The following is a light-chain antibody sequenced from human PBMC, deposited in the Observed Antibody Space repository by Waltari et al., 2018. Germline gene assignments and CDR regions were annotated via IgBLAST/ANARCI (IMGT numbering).Light chain of an antibody. CDR3: QTWGTGIQV. J-gene: IGLJ3*02. CDR1: SGHTTYD. Sequence: QLVLTQSPSASASLGASVKLTCTLSSGHTTYDIAWHQQQPEKGPRYLMRLKSDGNHIKGDGIPDRFSGSSSGAERYLTISSLQSDDEADYYCQTWGTGIQVFGGGTKLTVL. V-gene: IGLV4-69*01. CDR2: LKSDGNH.